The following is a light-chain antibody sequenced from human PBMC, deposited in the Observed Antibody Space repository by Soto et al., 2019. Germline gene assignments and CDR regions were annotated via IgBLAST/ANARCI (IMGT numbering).Light chain of an antibody. CDR2: DAS. J-gene: IGKJ4*01. V-gene: IGKV1-33*01. CDR3: QQYDTLPRT. CDR1: QDISNY. Sequence: IQMTQSPSSLSASVGDRVTITCQASQDISNYLNWYQQKSGKAPKLLIYDASNLETGVPSRFSGRGSGTDFTFTISSLQPEDIATYYCQQYDTLPRTFGGGTKVEIK.